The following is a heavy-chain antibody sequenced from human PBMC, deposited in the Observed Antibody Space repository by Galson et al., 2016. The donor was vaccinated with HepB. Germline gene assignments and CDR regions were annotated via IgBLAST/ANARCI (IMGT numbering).Heavy chain of an antibody. J-gene: IGHJ6*01. V-gene: IGHV3-21*01. CDR1: GFTFSNYA. CDR3: ARDAQQLLRGYYYGMDV. CDR2: INSASSHM. D-gene: IGHD1-1*01. Sequence: LRLSCAGSGFTFSNYAMNWVRQAPGKGLEWVSSINSASSHMYYADSVRGPFIVSRDNAKESLYLQINSLRPEDTAVYYCARDAQQLLRGYYYGMDVWGQGTTVTVS.